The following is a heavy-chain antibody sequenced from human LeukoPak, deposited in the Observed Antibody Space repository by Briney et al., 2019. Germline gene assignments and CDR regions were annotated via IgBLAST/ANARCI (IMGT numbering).Heavy chain of an antibody. CDR2: IYYSGST. Sequence: SETLSLTCTVSGGTISSGGYYWSWIPQHPGKGLEWIGYIYYSGSTYYNPSLKSRVTISVDTSKNQFSLKLSSVTAADTAVYYCASSSGDYNWYFDLWGRGTLVTVSS. CDR1: GGTISSGGYY. D-gene: IGHD4-17*01. J-gene: IGHJ2*01. CDR3: ASSSGDYNWYFDL. V-gene: IGHV4-31*03.